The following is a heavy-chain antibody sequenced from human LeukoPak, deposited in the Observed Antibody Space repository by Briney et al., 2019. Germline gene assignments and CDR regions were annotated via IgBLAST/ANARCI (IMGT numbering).Heavy chain of an antibody. CDR2: IIPIFGTA. V-gene: IGHV1-69*05. CDR1: GGTFSSYA. Sequence: SVKVSCKASGGTFSSYAISWVRQAPGQGLEWMGRIIPIFGTANYAQKSQGRVTITTDESTSTAYMELSSLRSEDTAVYYCAESSEGEYYFDYWGQGTLVTVSS. CDR3: AESSEGEYYFDY. J-gene: IGHJ4*02.